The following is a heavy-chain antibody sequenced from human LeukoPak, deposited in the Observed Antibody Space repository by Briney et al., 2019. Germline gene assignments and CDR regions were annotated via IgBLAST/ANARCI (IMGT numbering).Heavy chain of an antibody. CDR2: ISGSGGST. CDR3: ARQDDRSSSWGLDDAFDI. Sequence: GGSLRLSCAASGFTFTSYAMSWVRQAPGKGLEWVSAISGSGGSTYYADSVKGRFTISRDNSKNTLYLQMNSLRAEDTAVYYCARQDDRSSSWGLDDAFDIWGQGTMVTVSS. V-gene: IGHV3-23*01. J-gene: IGHJ3*02. D-gene: IGHD6-13*01. CDR1: GFTFTSYA.